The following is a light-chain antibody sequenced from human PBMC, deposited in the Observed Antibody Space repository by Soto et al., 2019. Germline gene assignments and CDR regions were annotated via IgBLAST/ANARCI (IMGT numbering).Light chain of an antibody. Sequence: EIVLPQSPGTLSLSPGERATLSCRASQSFSSSYLAWYQQKPGQAPRLLIYGASSRATGIPDRFSGSGSGTDFTLTISSLEPEEFAVYYWQHYGSALFTFGPGTRVDVK. J-gene: IGKJ3*01. CDR2: GAS. V-gene: IGKV3-20*01. CDR3: QHYGSALFT. CDR1: QSFSSSY.